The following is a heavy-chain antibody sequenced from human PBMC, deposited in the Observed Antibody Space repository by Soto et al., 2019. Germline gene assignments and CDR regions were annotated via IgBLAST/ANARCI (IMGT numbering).Heavy chain of an antibody. D-gene: IGHD3-22*01. CDR2: IYHSGST. V-gene: IGHV4-4*02. CDR1: GGSISSVNW. J-gene: IGHJ4*02. CDR3: AREKDSSGYPPDY. Sequence: QVQLQESGPGLVKPSGTLSLTCAVSGGSISSVNWWSWVRHFPGKGLEWIGEIYHSGSTNYNPSLKSRATMSVDKSKNQFSLKLSSVTAADTAVYYCAREKDSSGYPPDYWGQGTLVTVSS.